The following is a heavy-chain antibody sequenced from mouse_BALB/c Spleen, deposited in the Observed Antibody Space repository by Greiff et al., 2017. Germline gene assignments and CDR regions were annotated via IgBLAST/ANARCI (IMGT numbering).Heavy chain of an antibody. J-gene: IGHJ3*01. V-gene: IGHV2-2*02. CDR2: IWSGGST. CDR3: ARNWRVYYGNYDFAY. D-gene: IGHD2-1*01. Sequence: VQRVESGPGLVQPSQSLSITCTVSGFSLTSYGVHWVRQSPGKGLEWLGVIWSGGSTDYNAAFISRLSISKDNSKSQVFFKMNSLQANDTAIYYCARNWRVYYGNYDFAYWGQGTLVTVSA. CDR1: GFSLTSYG.